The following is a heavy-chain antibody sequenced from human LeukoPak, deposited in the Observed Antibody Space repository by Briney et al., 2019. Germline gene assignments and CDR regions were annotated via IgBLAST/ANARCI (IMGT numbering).Heavy chain of an antibody. D-gene: IGHD3-16*01. CDR2: IYYSGST. J-gene: IGHJ4*02. CDR1: GGSISSYY. CDR3: AREGSGIWVDKYYFDY. Sequence: RSSETLSLTCTVSGGSISSYYWSWIRQPPGKGLEWIGYIYYSGSTNYNPSLKSRVTISVDTSKNQFSLKLSSVTAADTAVYYCAREGSGIWVDKYYFDYWGQGTLVTVSS. V-gene: IGHV4-59*01.